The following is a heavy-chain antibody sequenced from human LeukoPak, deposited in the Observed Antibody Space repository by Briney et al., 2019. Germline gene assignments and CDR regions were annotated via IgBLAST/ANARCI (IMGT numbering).Heavy chain of an antibody. Sequence: SETLSLTCSVSGVSASNYYWTWIRQPPGKGLEWIGYIYYSGSTNYNPSLKSRVTISVDTSKNQFSLKLTSVTAADTAVYYCARRYCSGGSCYPDYWGQGTLVTVSS. CDR2: IYYSGST. CDR3: ARRYCSGGSCYPDY. CDR1: GVSASNYY. J-gene: IGHJ4*02. V-gene: IGHV4-59*02. D-gene: IGHD2-15*01.